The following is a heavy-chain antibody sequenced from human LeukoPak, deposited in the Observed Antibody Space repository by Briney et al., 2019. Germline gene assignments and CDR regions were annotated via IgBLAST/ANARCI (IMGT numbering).Heavy chain of an antibody. CDR1: GGSISSYY. D-gene: IGHD4-17*01. CDR3: AREGGDGDYDDAFDI. Sequence: SETQSLTCTVSGGSISSYYWSWIRQPPGKGLEWIGYIYYSGSTNYNPSLKSRVTISVDTSKNQFSLKLSSVTAADTAVYYCAREGGDGDYDDAFDIWGQGTMVTVSS. CDR2: IYYSGST. J-gene: IGHJ3*02. V-gene: IGHV4-59*01.